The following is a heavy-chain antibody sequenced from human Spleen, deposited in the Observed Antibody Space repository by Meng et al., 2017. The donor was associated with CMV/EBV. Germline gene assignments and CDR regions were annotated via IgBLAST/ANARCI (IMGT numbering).Heavy chain of an antibody. J-gene: IGHJ6*02. CDR2: INSDGSRT. CDR1: GFTFSGYW. D-gene: IGHD3-10*01. CDR3: ARFSGNFGFGNLSYYFVMDV. Sequence: GESLKISCAASGFTFSGYWMHWVRQAPGKGLVWVSRINSDGSRTNYAESVKGRFTISRDNAKNTLYLQVNSLRAEDTAVYYCARFSGNFGFGNLSYYFVMDVWGQGTTVTVSS. V-gene: IGHV3-74*01.